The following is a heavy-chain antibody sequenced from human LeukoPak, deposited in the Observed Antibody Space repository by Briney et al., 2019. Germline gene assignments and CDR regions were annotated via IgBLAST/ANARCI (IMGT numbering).Heavy chain of an antibody. CDR3: AKVASYSRSEYGSGSFDS. D-gene: IGHD3-10*01. V-gene: IGHV3-23*05. CDR1: GFTFSTYA. CDR2: ITTSGSST. Sequence: GGSLRLSCAASGFTFSTYAMSWVRQAPGKGLEWVSAITTSGSSTYYADSVKGRFAISRDNSKSTLYLQLNSLGADDTAVYFCAKVASYSRSEYGSGSFDSWGQGTLVTVSS. J-gene: IGHJ4*02.